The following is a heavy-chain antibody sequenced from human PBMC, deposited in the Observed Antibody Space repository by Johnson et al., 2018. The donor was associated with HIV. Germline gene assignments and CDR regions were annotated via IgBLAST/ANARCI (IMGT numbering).Heavy chain of an antibody. CDR1: GFTFSSNY. CDR3: ARELGYCSGGSCYDAFDI. J-gene: IGHJ3*02. Sequence: EVQLVESGGGVVQPGRSLRLSCAASGFTFSSNYMSWVRQAPGKGLEWVSVIYSGGSPYYADSVKGRFTISRDNSKNTLYLQMNSLRAEDTAVYYCARELGYCSGGSCYDAFDIWGQGTMVTVSS. V-gene: IGHV3-66*01. D-gene: IGHD2-15*01. CDR2: IYSGGSP.